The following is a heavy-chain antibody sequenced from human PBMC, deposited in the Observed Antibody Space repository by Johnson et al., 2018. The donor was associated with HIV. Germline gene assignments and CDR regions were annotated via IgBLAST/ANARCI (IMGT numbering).Heavy chain of an antibody. CDR2: ISYDGSNK. CDR3: ASGYCSSTSCYGRKLLDDAFDI. V-gene: IGHV3-30*04. J-gene: IGHJ3*02. Sequence: QVQLVESGGGVVQPGRSLRLSCAASGFTCSSYAMHWVRQAPGKGLEWVAVISYDGSNKYYADSVKGRFTISRDNSKNTLYLQMNSLRAEDTAVYYCASGYCSSTSCYGRKLLDDAFDIWGQGTMVTVSS. CDR1: GFTCSSYA. D-gene: IGHD2-2*03.